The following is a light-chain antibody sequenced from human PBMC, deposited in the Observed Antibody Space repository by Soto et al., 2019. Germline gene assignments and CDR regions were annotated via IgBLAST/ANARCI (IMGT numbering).Light chain of an antibody. CDR3: QQYPNTLFS. CDR2: DAS. CDR1: QSVGSS. J-gene: IGKJ2*03. V-gene: IGKV3-11*01. Sequence: ESVLTQSPDTLSLSPGQRATLSCRASQSVGSSLAWYQQKVGQAPRLLIYDASSRVTVSPARFSGSGSGTDFTLTISSLEPEDSAVYYCQQYPNTLFSFGQGTKLEIK.